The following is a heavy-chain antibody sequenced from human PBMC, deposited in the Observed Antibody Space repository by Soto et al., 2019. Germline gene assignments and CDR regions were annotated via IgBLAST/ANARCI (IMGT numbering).Heavy chain of an antibody. J-gene: IGHJ6*02. D-gene: IGHD3-9*01. CDR1: GYSFTTYY. CDR3: ARTLRDYYFYYGMAV. Sequence: EVQLVQSGTDVKKPGESLKISWEGSGYSFTTYYIAWVRQMPGKGLEWMGSIYPGDSQTIYSPSFQGQVTISADKSICTAYLQWRSLKASDTAMYYCARTLRDYYFYYGMAVWGQGTTVTVSS. V-gene: IGHV5-51*03. CDR2: IYPGDSQT.